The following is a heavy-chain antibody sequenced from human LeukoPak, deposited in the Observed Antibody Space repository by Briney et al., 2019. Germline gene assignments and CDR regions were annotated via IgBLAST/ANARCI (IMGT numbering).Heavy chain of an antibody. Sequence: GGSLRLSCAASGFTFSSYWMHWVRQAPGKGLVWVSRINSDGSSTRYADSVKGRFTISRDNAKNTLYLQMNSLRADDTAVYYCARETTYYYFSGSYRWFDPWGQGTLVTVSS. CDR3: ARETTYYYFSGSYRWFDP. J-gene: IGHJ5*02. D-gene: IGHD3-10*01. CDR1: GFTFSSYW. V-gene: IGHV3-74*01. CDR2: INSDGSST.